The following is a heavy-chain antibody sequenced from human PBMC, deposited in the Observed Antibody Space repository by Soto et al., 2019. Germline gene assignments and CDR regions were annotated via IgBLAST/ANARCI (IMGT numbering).Heavy chain of an antibody. CDR2: ISGSGGST. Sequence: GGSLRLSCAASGFTFSSYAMSWVRQAPGKGLEWVSAISGSGGSTYYADSVKGRFTISRDNSKNTLYLQMNSLRAEDTAVYYCAKARGSGSYSYYYYGMDVWGQGTTVTVSS. J-gene: IGHJ6*02. D-gene: IGHD3-10*01. V-gene: IGHV3-23*01. CDR3: AKARGSGSYSYYYYGMDV. CDR1: GFTFSSYA.